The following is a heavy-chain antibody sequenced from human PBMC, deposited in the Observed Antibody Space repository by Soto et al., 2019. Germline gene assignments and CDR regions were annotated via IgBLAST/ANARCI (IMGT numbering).Heavy chain of an antibody. CDR3: ARDTSAAGFDH. CDR1: GFTFSSFG. V-gene: IGHV3-33*01. CDR2: IWSDGSNK. D-gene: IGHD6-13*01. J-gene: IGHJ5*02. Sequence: GGSLRLSCAASGFTFSSFGMHWVRQAPGKGLEWVAVIWSDGSNKYYADSVKGRFTISRDNSKNTLHLQMNSLRAEDTAVYYCARDTSAAGFDHWGQGALVTVSS.